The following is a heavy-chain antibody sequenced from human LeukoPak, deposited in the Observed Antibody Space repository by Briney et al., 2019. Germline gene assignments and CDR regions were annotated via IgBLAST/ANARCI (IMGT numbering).Heavy chain of an antibody. CDR2: ISGSGGST. CDR3: AKGYDFWSGYYEWTD. J-gene: IGHJ4*02. V-gene: IGHV3-23*01. Sequence: GGSLRLSWAASGFTFSSYAMSWVRQAPGKGLEWVSAISGSGGSTYYADSVKGRFTISRDNSKNTLYLQMNSLRAEDTAVYYCAKGYDFWSGYYEWTDWGQGTLVTVSS. CDR1: GFTFSSYA. D-gene: IGHD3-3*01.